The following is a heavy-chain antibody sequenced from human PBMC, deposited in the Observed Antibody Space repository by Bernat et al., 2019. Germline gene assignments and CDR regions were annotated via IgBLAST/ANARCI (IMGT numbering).Heavy chain of an antibody. J-gene: IGHJ4*02. CDR1: GFTLGRDD. CDR3: AKVNWNDANGF. CDR2: IGGSRPNT. D-gene: IGHD1-1*01. Sequence: VQLVESGGGVVQPGRSLRLSCAASGFTLGRDDVNWVRQAPGKGLEWVSGIGGSRPNTFYADSVRGRFTISRDISKNTLYLQMDSLRAEDTAVYFCAKVNWNDANGFWGPGTLVTVSS. V-gene: IGHV3-23*04.